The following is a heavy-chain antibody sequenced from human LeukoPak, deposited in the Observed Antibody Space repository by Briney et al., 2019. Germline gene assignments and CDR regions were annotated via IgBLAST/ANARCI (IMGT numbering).Heavy chain of an antibody. CDR3: ARDLDRYCSGGSCYSPCY. CDR1: GYTFTSYY. CDR2: INPSGGST. V-gene: IGHV1-46*01. J-gene: IGHJ4*02. D-gene: IGHD2-15*01. Sequence: ASVKVSCKASGYTFTSYYMHWVRQAPGQGLEWMGIINPSGGSTSYAQKFQGRVTMTRDTSTGTVYMELSSLRSEDTAVYYCARDLDRYCSGGSCYSPCYWGQGTLVTVSS.